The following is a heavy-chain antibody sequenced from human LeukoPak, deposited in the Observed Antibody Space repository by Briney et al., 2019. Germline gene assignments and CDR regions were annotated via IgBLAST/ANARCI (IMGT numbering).Heavy chain of an antibody. CDR3: ARGYYYHR. J-gene: IGHJ4*02. V-gene: IGHV4-61*02. CDR2: IYADGSS. Sequence: SETLSLTCTVSGGSVSSDNSYWNWIRQPAGEGLEWVGRIYADGSSTYNPSLKSRVTISVDSSKNQFSLRLSSMTAADTAVYYCARGYYYHRWGQGTLVTVSS. CDR1: GGSVSSDNSY. D-gene: IGHD3-22*01.